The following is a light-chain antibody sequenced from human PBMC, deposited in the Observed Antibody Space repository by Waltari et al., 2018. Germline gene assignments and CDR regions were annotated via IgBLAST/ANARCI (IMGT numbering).Light chain of an antibody. V-gene: IGLV3-21*04. J-gene: IGLJ1*01. CDR2: YDS. Sequence: SYVLTQPPPGSVAPGEPARIACGGNNVGTKRRHWYQQKHGQAPVLVISYDSDRRSGIPERISVSNSGNTATLTISRVEAGDEAEYFCQVWDANNDPGVFGTGTEVTVL. CDR1: NVGTKR. CDR3: QVWDANNDPGV.